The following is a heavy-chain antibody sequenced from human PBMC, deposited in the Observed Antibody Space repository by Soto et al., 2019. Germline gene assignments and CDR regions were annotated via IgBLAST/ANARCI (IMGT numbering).Heavy chain of an antibody. CDR1: GFTFSSYA. J-gene: IGHJ4*02. CDR3: AKDRVAVPAAMETYLDF. CDR2: ISGSGGGT. D-gene: IGHD2-2*01. Sequence: EVQLLESGGGLVQPGGSLRLSCAASGFTFSSYAMSWVRQAPGKGLEWVSGISGSGGGTYYADSVKGRFTISRDNSKNTLYLQMNSLRAEDTAVYYCAKDRVAVPAAMETYLDFWGQGTLVTVSS. V-gene: IGHV3-23*01.